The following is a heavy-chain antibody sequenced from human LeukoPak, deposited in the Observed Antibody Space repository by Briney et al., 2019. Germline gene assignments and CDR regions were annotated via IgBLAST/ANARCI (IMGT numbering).Heavy chain of an antibody. CDR1: GFTFSSYA. CDR2: ISGSGGST. J-gene: IGHJ6*04. V-gene: IGHV3-23*01. CDR3: AKEGGDYYGSGSYYGYYYYGMDV. Sequence: GGSLRLSCAASGFTFSSYAMSWVRQAPGKGLEWVSAISGSGGSTYYADSVKGRFTISRDNSKYTLYLQMNSLRAEDTAVYYCAKEGGDYYGSGSYYGYYYYGMDVWGKGTTVTVSS. D-gene: IGHD3-10*01.